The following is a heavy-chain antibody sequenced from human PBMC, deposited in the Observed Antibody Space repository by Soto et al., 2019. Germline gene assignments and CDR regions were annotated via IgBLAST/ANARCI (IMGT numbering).Heavy chain of an antibody. CDR2: IYSGGST. V-gene: IGHV3-53*01. CDR3: AGAYGVYYYYGMDV. D-gene: IGHD4-17*01. J-gene: IGHJ6*02. Sequence: EVQLVESGGGLIQPGGSLRLSCAASGFTVSSNYMSWVRQAPGKGLEWVSVIYSGGSTYYADYVKGRFTISRDNSKNTLYLQMNSLRAEDTAVYYCAGAYGVYYYYGMDVWGQGTTVTVSS. CDR1: GFTVSSNY.